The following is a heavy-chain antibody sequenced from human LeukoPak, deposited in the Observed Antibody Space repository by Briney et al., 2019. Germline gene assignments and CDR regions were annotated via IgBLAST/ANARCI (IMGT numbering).Heavy chain of an antibody. J-gene: IGHJ4*02. D-gene: IGHD3-22*01. V-gene: IGHV4-38-2*01. CDR1: GYSISSDYYSSDYY. CDR2: LYHSGTT. Sequence: SETLSLTCAVSGYSISSDYYSSDYYWGWIRQPPGKGLEWIASLYHSGTTYYNPSLKSRVIISVDTSNNQFSLKLSSVTAADTAVYYCASYNSGYRFDYWGQGTLVTVSS. CDR3: ASYNSGYRFDY.